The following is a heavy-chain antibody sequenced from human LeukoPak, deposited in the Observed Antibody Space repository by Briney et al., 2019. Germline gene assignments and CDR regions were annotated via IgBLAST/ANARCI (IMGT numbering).Heavy chain of an antibody. CDR2: IHDSGNT. Sequence: PSETLSLTCAVSGGSISSSPYHWGWIRQPPGKGLEWIGSIHDSGNTYYTPSLKSRVTISVDTSKNQFSLKLSSVTAADTAVYYCAREWCSGGSCYSRSGFDYWGQGTLVTVSS. D-gene: IGHD2-15*01. J-gene: IGHJ4*02. CDR3: AREWCSGGSCYSRSGFDY. V-gene: IGHV4-39*02. CDR1: GGSISSSPYH.